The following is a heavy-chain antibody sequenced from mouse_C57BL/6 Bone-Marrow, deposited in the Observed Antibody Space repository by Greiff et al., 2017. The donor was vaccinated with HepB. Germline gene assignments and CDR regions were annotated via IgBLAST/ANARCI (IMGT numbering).Heavy chain of an antibody. Sequence: EVMLVESGEGLVKPGGSLKLSCAASGFTFSSYAMSWVRQTPEKRLEWVAYISSGGDYIYYADTVKGRFTISRDNARNTLYLQMSSLKSEDTAMYYCTREVGYDYEGYFDYWGQGTTLTVSS. D-gene: IGHD2-4*01. CDR3: TREVGYDYEGYFDY. CDR2: ISSGGDYI. V-gene: IGHV5-9-1*02. J-gene: IGHJ2*01. CDR1: GFTFSSYA.